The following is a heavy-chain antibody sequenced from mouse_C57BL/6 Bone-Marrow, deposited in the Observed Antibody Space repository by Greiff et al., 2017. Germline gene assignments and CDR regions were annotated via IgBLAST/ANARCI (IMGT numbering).Heavy chain of an antibody. D-gene: IGHD1-1*01. Sequence: EVQRVESGGDLVKPGGSLKLSCAASGFTFSSYGMSWVRQTPDKRLEWVATISSGGSYTYYPDSVKGRFTISIDNAKNTLYLQMSSLKSEDTAMYYCARLPYYDGSNYGWFAYWGQGTLVTVSA. CDR2: ISSGGSYT. J-gene: IGHJ3*01. CDR3: ARLPYYDGSNYGWFAY. CDR1: GFTFSSYG. V-gene: IGHV5-6*01.